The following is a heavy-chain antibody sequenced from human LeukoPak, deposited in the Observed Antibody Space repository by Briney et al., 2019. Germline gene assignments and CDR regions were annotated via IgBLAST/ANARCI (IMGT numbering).Heavy chain of an antibody. CDR1: GYTFTSYD. Sequence: AASVKVSSKASGYTFTSYDIYWVRQATGQGDERMGLMNPNSGNTGYAQKFQGRVTMTRNTSISTAYMELSSLRSEDTAVYYCARGWQWLAGHDAFDIWGQGTMVTASS. D-gene: IGHD6-19*01. CDR3: ARGWQWLAGHDAFDI. J-gene: IGHJ3*02. CDR2: MNPNSGNT. V-gene: IGHV1-8*01.